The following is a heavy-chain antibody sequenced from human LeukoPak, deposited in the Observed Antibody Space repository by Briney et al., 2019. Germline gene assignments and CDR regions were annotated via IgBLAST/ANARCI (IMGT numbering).Heavy chain of an antibody. V-gene: IGHV3-23*01. CDR3: AKDGREVGATPLNY. CDR1: GFTVSSNY. Sequence: GGSLILSCAASGFTVSSNYLSWVRQAPGKGLEWVSAISGSGGSTYYADSVKGRFTISRDTSKNTLYLQMNSLRAGDTAVYYCAKDGREVGATPLNYWGQGTLVTVSS. CDR2: ISGSGGST. D-gene: IGHD1-26*01. J-gene: IGHJ4*02.